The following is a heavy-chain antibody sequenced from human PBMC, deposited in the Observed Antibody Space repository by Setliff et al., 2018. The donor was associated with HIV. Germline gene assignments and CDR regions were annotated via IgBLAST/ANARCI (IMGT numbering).Heavy chain of an antibody. Sequence: PSETLSLTCTVSGGSITSSSYYWGWIRQPPGKGLEWIGSIYYSGRTYHNPSLKSRVTISVDTSKNHFSLKLSSVTDADTAVYYCARQSYDFWSGPLGFDYWGQGTLVTVSS. D-gene: IGHD3-3*01. CDR2: IYYSGRT. CDR3: ARQSYDFWSGPLGFDY. V-gene: IGHV4-39*01. CDR1: GGSITSSSYY. J-gene: IGHJ4*02.